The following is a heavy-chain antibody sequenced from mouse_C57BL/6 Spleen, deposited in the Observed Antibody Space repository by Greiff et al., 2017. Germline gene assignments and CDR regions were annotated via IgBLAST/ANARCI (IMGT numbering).Heavy chain of an antibody. V-gene: IGHV3-6*01. CDR2: ISYDGSN. CDR3: VGEGGLRRGDY. Sequence: EVQLQESGPGLVKPSQSLSLTCSVTGYSITSGYYWNWIRQFPGNKLEWMGYISYDGSNNYNPSLKNRISITRDTSKNQFFLKLNSVTTEDTATYYCVGEGGLRRGDYWGQGTTLTVSS. J-gene: IGHJ2*01. CDR1: GYSITSGYY. D-gene: IGHD2-4*01.